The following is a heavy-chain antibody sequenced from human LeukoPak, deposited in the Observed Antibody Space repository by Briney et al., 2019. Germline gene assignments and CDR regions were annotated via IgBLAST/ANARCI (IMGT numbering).Heavy chain of an antibody. CDR1: GFTFSSYG. V-gene: IGHV3-30*02. Sequence: PGGSLRLSCAASGFTFSSYGMHWVRQAPGKGLEWVAFIRYDGSNKYYVDSVKGRFTISRDNSKNTLFLQMNSLRAEDTAVYYCAKDQDYYDSSGYYSYYFDYWGQGTLVTVSS. CDR3: AKDQDYYDSSGYYSYYFDY. D-gene: IGHD3-22*01. CDR2: IRYDGSNK. J-gene: IGHJ4*02.